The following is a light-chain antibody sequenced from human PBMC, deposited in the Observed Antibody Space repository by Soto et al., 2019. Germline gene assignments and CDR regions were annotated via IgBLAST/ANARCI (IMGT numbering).Light chain of an antibody. CDR1: NSDVGNSDY. CDR3: SSYTDSSTLVV. CDR2: EVS. Sequence: QSVLTQPASVSGSPGQSITISCTGTNSDVGNSDYVSWYQHHPGKAPKLMIFEVSNRPSGVSDRFSGSKSGNTASLTISGLQAEDDAYYYCSSYTDSSTLVVLGTGTKVTVL. V-gene: IGLV2-14*01. J-gene: IGLJ1*01.